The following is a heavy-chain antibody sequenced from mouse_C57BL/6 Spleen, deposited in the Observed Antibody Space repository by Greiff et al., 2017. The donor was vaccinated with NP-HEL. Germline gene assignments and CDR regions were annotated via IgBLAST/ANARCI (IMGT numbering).Heavy chain of an antibody. V-gene: IGHV1-9*01. CDR3: ARRRVGYYGSSYDWYFDV. D-gene: IGHD1-1*01. CDR1: GYTFTGYW. CDR2: ILPGSGST. Sequence: QVQLQQSGAELMKPGASVKLSCKATGYTFTGYWIEWVKQRPGHGLEWIGEILPGSGSTNYNEKFKGKATFTADTSSNTAYMQLSSLTTEDSAIYYSARRRVGYYGSSYDWYFDVWGPGTTVTVSS. J-gene: IGHJ1*01.